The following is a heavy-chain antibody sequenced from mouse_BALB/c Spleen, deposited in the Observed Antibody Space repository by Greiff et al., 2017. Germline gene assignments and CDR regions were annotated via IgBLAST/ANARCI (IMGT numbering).Heavy chain of an antibody. V-gene: IGHV5-4*02. CDR3: ARDPHGDYAMDY. CDR1: GFTFSDYY. J-gene: IGHJ4*01. CDR2: ISDGGSYT. Sequence: EVKLVESGGGLVKPGGSLKLSCAASGFTFSDYYMYWVRQTPEKRLEWVATISDGGSYTYYPDSVKGRFTISRDNAKNNLYLQMSSLKSEDTAMYYCARDPHGDYAMDYWGQGTSVTVSS.